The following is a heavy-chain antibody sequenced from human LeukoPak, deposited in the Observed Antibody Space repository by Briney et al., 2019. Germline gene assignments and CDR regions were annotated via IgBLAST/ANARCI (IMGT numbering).Heavy chain of an antibody. CDR3: AELGITMIGGV. V-gene: IGHV3-9*01. J-gene: IGHJ6*04. Sequence: GRSLRLSCAASGFTFDVHAMHWVRQAPGKGLEWVSGISYSSETIGYVDSVKGRFTISRDNRKNSLYLQMNSLRAEDTAVYYCAELGITMIGGVWGKGTTVTISS. D-gene: IGHD3-10*02. CDR1: GFTFDVHA. CDR2: ISYSSETI.